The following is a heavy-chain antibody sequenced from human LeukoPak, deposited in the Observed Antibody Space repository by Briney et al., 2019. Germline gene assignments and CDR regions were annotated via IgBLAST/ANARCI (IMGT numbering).Heavy chain of an antibody. CDR3: ASNTGTVFDY. CDR1: GGFITAYY. Sequence: PSETLSLTCTVSGGFITAYYWSWIRQPPGKGLEWIGYVYYSGSTEYNPSLRSRVTISLEMSKHQFSLILTSVTAADTAVYYCASNTGTVFDYWGQGALVTVSS. CDR2: VYYSGST. D-gene: IGHD7-27*01. J-gene: IGHJ4*02. V-gene: IGHV4-59*01.